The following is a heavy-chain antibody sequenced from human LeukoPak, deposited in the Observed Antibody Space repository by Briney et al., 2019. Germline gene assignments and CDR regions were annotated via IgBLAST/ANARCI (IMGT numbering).Heavy chain of an antibody. CDR2: INPNVGST. Sequence: ASVKVSCEASGYTFTSYYMHWVRQAPGQGLEWMGIINPNVGSTSYAQKFQGRVTMTRDTSTSTVYMELSSLRSEDPAVYYCAIDPRLTKGYWSGGSCYSPYYFDYWGQGTLVTVSS. J-gene: IGHJ4*02. V-gene: IGHV1-46*01. CDR3: AIDPRLTKGYWSGGSCYSPYYFDY. D-gene: IGHD2-15*01. CDR1: GYTFTSYY.